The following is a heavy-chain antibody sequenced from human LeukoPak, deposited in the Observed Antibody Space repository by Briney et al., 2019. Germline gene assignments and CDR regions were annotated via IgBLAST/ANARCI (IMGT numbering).Heavy chain of an antibody. CDR2: IYYSGST. CDR3: ARHSPDYGSGTYFDY. Sequence: PSETLSLTCTVSGDSISSGGYYWGWIRQPPGKGLEWIGSIYYSGSTYYNPSLKSRVTISVDTSKNQFSLKLSSVTAADTAVYYCARHSPDYGSGTYFDYWGQGTLVTVSS. CDR1: GDSISSGGYY. V-gene: IGHV4-39*01. J-gene: IGHJ4*02. D-gene: IGHD3-10*01.